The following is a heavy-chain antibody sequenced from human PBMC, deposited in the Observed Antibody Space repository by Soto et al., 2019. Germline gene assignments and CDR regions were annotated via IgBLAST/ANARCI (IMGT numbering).Heavy chain of an antibody. D-gene: IGHD3-22*01. J-gene: IGHJ4*02. V-gene: IGHV5-10-1*01. Sequence: GESLKISCKGSGYSFTSNWISWVRQMPGKGLEWMGRIDPSDSSANYSPSFLGHVTISADKSITTAYLQWSSLKASDTAMYYCARQIYDSDTGPNFQYYFDSWGQGTPVTVSS. CDR2: IDPSDSSA. CDR3: ARQIYDSDTGPNFQYYFDS. CDR1: GYSFTSNW.